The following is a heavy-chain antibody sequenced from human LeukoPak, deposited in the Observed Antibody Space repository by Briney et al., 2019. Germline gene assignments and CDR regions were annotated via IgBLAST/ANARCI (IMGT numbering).Heavy chain of an antibody. CDR3: RRDLPGGSAFDG. V-gene: IGHV1-2*02. J-gene: IGHJ4*02. CDR2: ITPKSGGT. Sequence: ASVKVSCKASGYTFTDYYLHWVRQAPGQGLEWMGWITPKSGGTNYAQKFQGRVTMTGDTSISTAYMELSRLRSDDTAVYYCRRDLPGGSAFDGWGQGTLVTVSS. CDR1: GYTFTDYY. D-gene: IGHD1-26*01.